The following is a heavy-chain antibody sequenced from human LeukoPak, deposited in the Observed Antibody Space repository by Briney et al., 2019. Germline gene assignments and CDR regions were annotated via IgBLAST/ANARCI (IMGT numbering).Heavy chain of an antibody. J-gene: IGHJ4*02. CDR2: IRYDGSNK. D-gene: IGHD3-3*01. V-gene: IGHV3-33*08. CDR1: GHTFTGYY. Sequence: SCKASGHTFTGYYMHWVRQAPGKGLEWVAFIRYDGSNKYYADSVKGRFTISRDNAKNSLYLQMNSLRAEDTAVYYCARLRFLEWLSSFDYWGQGTLVTVSS. CDR3: ARLRFLEWLSSFDY.